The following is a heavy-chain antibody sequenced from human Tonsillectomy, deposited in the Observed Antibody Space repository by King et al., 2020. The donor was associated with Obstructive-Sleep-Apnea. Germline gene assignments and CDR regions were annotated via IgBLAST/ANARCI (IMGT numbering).Heavy chain of an antibody. CDR2: IYYSVST. J-gene: IGHJ4*02. V-gene: IGHV4-59*08. CDR3: ARHGYYFDSSGWD. D-gene: IGHD3-22*01. Sequence: VQLQESGPGLVKPSETLSLTCTVSGGSISSYYWSWIRQPPGKGLEWIGYIYYSVSTNYNPSLKSRVTISVDTSKNQFSLKLTSVTAADTAVYYCARHGYYFDSSGWDWGQGTLVTVSS. CDR1: GGSISSYY.